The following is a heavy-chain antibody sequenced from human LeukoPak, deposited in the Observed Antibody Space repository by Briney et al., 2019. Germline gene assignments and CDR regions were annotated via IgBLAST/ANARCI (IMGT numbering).Heavy chain of an antibody. D-gene: IGHD5-18*01. CDR2: IYSDGST. Sequence: GGSLRLSCAASGFTVSNNYMSWVRQAPGKGLEYVSVIYSDGSTYYANSVKGRFTISRDNSKNTLYLQMNSLRAEDTAVYYCAKPSGYSYGYIHYYMDVWGKGTTVTVSS. CDR1: GFTVSNNY. CDR3: AKPSGYSYGYIHYYMDV. J-gene: IGHJ6*03. V-gene: IGHV3-53*01.